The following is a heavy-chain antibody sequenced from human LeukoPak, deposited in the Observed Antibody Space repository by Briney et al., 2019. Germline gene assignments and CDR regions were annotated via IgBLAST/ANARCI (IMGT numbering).Heavy chain of an antibody. D-gene: IGHD3-22*01. CDR1: GFTFSSYS. CDR3: AKDLYYYDSSGYLDY. V-gene: IGHV3-30*18. Sequence: GGSLRLSCAASGFTFSSYSMNWVRQAPGKGLEWVAVISYDGSDKYYADSVKGRFTISRDNSKNTLYLQMHSLRAEDTAVYYCAKDLYYYDSSGYLDYWGQGTLVTVSS. CDR2: ISYDGSDK. J-gene: IGHJ4*02.